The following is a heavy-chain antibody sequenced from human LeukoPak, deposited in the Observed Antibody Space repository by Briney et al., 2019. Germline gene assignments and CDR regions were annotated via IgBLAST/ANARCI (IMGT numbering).Heavy chain of an antibody. CDR1: GYTFTGYD. CDR2: INPNSVGT. V-gene: IGHV1-2*02. J-gene: IGHJ6*03. Sequence: ASVKVSCKASGYTFTGYDMHWGRQAPGQGLEWMGWINPNSVGTNYAQKFQGRVTMTRDTSISTAYMELSRLRSDDTAVYYCARVLDYDILTGLGYYMDVWGKGTTVTVSS. D-gene: IGHD3-9*01. CDR3: ARVLDYDILTGLGYYMDV.